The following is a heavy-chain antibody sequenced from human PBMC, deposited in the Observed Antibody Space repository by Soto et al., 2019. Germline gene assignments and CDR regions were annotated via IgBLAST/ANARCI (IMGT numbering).Heavy chain of an antibody. J-gene: IGHJ4*02. D-gene: IGHD1-26*01. CDR3: ARAPPRYSGSYSLDY. CDR1: GFTFSSYA. Sequence: QVQLVESGGGVVQPGRSLRLSCAASGFTFSSYAMHWVRQAPGKGLEGLAVISYDGSNKYYADSVKGQFTISSDNSKNTLYLQMNSLRAEDTAVYYCARAPPRYSGSYSLDYWGQGTLVTVSS. V-gene: IGHV3-30-3*01. CDR2: ISYDGSNK.